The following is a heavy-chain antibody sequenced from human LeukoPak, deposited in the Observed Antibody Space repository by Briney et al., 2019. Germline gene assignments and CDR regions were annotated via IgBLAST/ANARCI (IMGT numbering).Heavy chain of an antibody. D-gene: IGHD6-19*01. Sequence: PGGSLRLSCAASGFTFSSYSMNWVRQAPGKGLEWVSSISSSSSYIYYADSVKGRFTISRDNAKNSLYLQMNSLRVEDTAVYYCARAVAVSFVYWGQGTLVTVSS. CDR3: ARAVAVSFVY. CDR2: ISSSSSYI. J-gene: IGHJ4*02. CDR1: GFTFSSYS. V-gene: IGHV3-21*01.